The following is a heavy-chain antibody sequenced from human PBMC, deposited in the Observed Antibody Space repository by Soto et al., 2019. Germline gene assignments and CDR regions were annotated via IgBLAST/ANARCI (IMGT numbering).Heavy chain of an antibody. CDR1: GFTFSSYS. D-gene: IGHD2-15*01. Sequence: GGSLRLSCAASGFTFSSYSMNWVRQAPGKGLEWVSYISSSSSTIYYADSVKGRFTISRDNAKNSLYLQMNSLRAEDTAVYYCAYPAATSVNYYYYYMDVWGKGTTVTVSS. CDR3: AYPAATSVNYYYYYMDV. J-gene: IGHJ6*03. CDR2: ISSSSSTI. V-gene: IGHV3-48*01.